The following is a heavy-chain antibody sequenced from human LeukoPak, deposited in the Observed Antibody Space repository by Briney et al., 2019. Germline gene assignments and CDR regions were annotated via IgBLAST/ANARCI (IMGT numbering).Heavy chain of an antibody. V-gene: IGHV3-30*03. CDR1: GFTFSSYG. J-gene: IGHJ3*02. Sequence: GGSLRLSCAASGFTFSSYGMHWVRQAPGKGREWVAVISYDGSNKYYADSVKGRFTISRDNSKDTLYLQMNSLRAEDTAVYYCAREYDSSGYYYVAAFDIWGQGTMVTVSS. CDR2: ISYDGSNK. D-gene: IGHD3-22*01. CDR3: AREYDSSGYYYVAAFDI.